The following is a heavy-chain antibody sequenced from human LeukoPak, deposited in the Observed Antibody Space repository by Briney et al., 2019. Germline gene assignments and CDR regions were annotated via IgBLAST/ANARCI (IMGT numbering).Heavy chain of an antibody. CDR1: GYTFTGNY. Sequence: GASVKVSCKASGYTFTGNYMHWVRQAPGQGLEWMGWINPNSGGTNYAQKFQGRVTMTRDTSISTAYMELSRLRSDDTAVYYCASGFYSNYVLNWFDPWGQGTLVTVSS. J-gene: IGHJ5*02. CDR2: INPNSGGT. D-gene: IGHD4-11*01. CDR3: ASGFYSNYVLNWFDP. V-gene: IGHV1-2*02.